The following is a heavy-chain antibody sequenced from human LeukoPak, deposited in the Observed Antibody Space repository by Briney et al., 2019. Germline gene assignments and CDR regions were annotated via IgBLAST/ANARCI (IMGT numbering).Heavy chain of an antibody. CDR1: GGSIGSYY. CDR3: ARGLYDILTGYYRFDP. V-gene: IGHV4-4*07. J-gene: IGHJ5*02. D-gene: IGHD3-9*01. Sequence: SETLSLTCTVSGGSIGSYYWSWIRQPAGKGLEWIGRIYTSGSTNYNPSLKSRVTMSVDTSKNQFSLKLSSVTAADTAVYYCARGLYDILTGYYRFDPWGQGTLVTVSS. CDR2: IYTSGST.